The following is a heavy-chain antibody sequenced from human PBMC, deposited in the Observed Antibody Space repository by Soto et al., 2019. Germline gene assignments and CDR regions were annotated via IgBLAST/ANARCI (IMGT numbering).Heavy chain of an antibody. V-gene: IGHV1-18*04. CDR2: ISSDDGNT. J-gene: IGHJ4*02. Sequence: GASVKVSCEPSGYTFSNYGISWVRQAPGQGLEWMGWISSDDGNTKYAQKFQGRVTMTTDTSTNTAYMELRSLRSDDTAVYYCARYARSLERLQRPYYFDLWGQGTLVTVSS. CDR1: GYTFSNYG. D-gene: IGHD3-3*01. CDR3: ARYARSLERLQRPYYFDL.